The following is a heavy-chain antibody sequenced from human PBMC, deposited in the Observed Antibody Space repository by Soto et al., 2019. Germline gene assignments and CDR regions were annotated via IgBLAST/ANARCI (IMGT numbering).Heavy chain of an antibody. J-gene: IGHJ5*02. CDR3: ARDHVLRYFDWLLGWFDP. Sequence: SETLSLTCAVYGVSFSGYYWSWIRQPPGKGLEWIGEINHSGSTNYNPSLKSRVTISVDTSKNQFSLKLSSVTAADTAVYYCARDHVLRYFDWLLGWFDPWGQGTLVTVSS. D-gene: IGHD3-9*01. CDR2: INHSGST. CDR1: GVSFSGYY. V-gene: IGHV4-34*01.